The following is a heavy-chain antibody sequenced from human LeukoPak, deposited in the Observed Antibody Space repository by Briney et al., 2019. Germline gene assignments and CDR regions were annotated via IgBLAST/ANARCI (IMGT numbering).Heavy chain of an antibody. D-gene: IGHD3-22*01. CDR2: IYYSGST. CDR1: GGSISSSSYY. Sequence: ASETLSLTCTVSGGSISSSSYYWGWIRQPPGKGLEWIGTIYYSGSTYYNPSLKSRLTISVDTSKNQFSLNLSSVTAADTAVYYCARRSGITMIVVLISDAFDIWGQGTMVTVSS. J-gene: IGHJ3*02. CDR3: ARRSGITMIVVLISDAFDI. V-gene: IGHV4-39*01.